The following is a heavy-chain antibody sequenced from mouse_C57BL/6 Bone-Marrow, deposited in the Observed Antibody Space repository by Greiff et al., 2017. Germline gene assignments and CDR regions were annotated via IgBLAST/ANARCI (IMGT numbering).Heavy chain of an antibody. V-gene: IGHV14-4*01. J-gene: IGHJ1*03. D-gene: IGHD1-1*01. CDR3: TTHYGSSHWYFDV. CDR1: GFNIKDDY. Sequence: VQLKESGAELVRPGASVTLSCTASGFNIKDDYMHWVKQRPEQGLEWIGWIDPENGDTEYASKFQGKATITADTSSNTAYLQLSSLTSEDTAVYYCTTHYGSSHWYFDVWGTGTTVTVSS. CDR2: IDPENGDT.